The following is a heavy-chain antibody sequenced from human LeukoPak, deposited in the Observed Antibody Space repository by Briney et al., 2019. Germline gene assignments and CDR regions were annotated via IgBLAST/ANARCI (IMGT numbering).Heavy chain of an antibody. CDR2: ISYDGSNK. CDR1: GFSFSSYD. Sequence: WRSLSLSCAASGFSFSSYDLHWVRQAPGKGLEWVAVISYDGSNKYYADSVKGRFTISRDNSKNTLYLQMNSLRAEDTAVYYCAKDLGFEDTAMVPFSDDWG. V-gene: IGHV3-30*18. J-gene: IGHJ4*01. D-gene: IGHD5-18*01. CDR3: AKDLGFEDTAMVPFSDD.